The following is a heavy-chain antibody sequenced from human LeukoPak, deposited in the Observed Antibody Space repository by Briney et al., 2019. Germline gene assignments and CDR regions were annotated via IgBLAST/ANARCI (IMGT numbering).Heavy chain of an antibody. CDR3: ASDSTVTTLDY. CDR2: ISSSSSTI. V-gene: IGHV3-48*01. Sequence: GGSLRLSCAASGFTFSSYSMNWVRQAPGKGLEWVSYISSSSSTIYYADSVKGRFTISRDNAKNSLYLQMNSLRAEDTAVYYCASDSTVTTLDYWGQGTLVTVSP. D-gene: IGHD4-17*01. CDR1: GFTFSSYS. J-gene: IGHJ4*02.